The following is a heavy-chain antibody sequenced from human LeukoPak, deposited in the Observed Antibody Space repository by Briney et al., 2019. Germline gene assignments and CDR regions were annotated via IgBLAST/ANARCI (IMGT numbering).Heavy chain of an antibody. CDR3: AREYSSGYNSNWFDP. V-gene: IGHV1-2*02. CDR2: INPNSGDT. J-gene: IGHJ5*02. D-gene: IGHD6-19*01. CDR1: GYTFTGYY. Sequence: GASVKVSCKASGYTFTGYYMHWVRQAPGQGLEWMGWINPNSGDTNYAQKFQGRVTMTRDTSISTAYMELSRLRSDDTAVYYCAREYSSGYNSNWFDPWGQGALVTVSS.